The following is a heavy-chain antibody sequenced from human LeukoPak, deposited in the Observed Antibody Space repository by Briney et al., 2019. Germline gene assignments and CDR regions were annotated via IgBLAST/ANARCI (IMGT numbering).Heavy chain of an antibody. J-gene: IGHJ4*02. D-gene: IGHD3-22*01. CDR3: ARDFLERYYSDRSGYPDY. V-gene: IGHV1-69*04. CDR1: GYTFTNYA. CDR2: IIPILGIA. Sequence: SVKVSCKASGYTFTNYAISWVRQAPGQGLEWMGRIIPILGIANYAQKFQGRVTITADKSTSTAYMELSSLRSEDTAVYYCARDFLERYYSDRSGYPDYWGQGTLVTVSS.